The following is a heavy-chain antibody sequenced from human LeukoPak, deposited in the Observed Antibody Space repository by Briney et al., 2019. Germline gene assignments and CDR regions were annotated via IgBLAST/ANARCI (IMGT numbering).Heavy chain of an antibody. J-gene: IGHJ3*02. D-gene: IGHD3-3*01. CDR3: ARDGDPDYDFWSGYYQYDAFDI. V-gene: IGHV3-11*04. Sequence: PGGSLRLSCAASGFTFSDYYMSWIRQAPGKGLEWVSYISSSGSTIYYADSVKGRFTISRDNAKNSLYLQMNSLRVEDTAVYYCARDGDPDYDFWSGYYQYDAFDIWGQGTMVTVSS. CDR2: ISSSGSTI. CDR1: GFTFSDYY.